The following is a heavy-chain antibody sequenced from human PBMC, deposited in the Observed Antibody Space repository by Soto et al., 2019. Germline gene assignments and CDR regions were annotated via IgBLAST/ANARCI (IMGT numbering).Heavy chain of an antibody. CDR2: IYYSGST. J-gene: IGHJ4*02. V-gene: IGHV4-30-4*01. CDR3: ARDSATMIEGDY. D-gene: IGHD3-22*01. CDR1: GGSISSGDYY. Sequence: SETLSLTCTVSGGSISSGDYYWSWIRQPPGKGLEWIGYIYYSGSTYYNPSLKSRVTISVDTSKNRFSLKLSSVTAADTAVYYCARDSATMIEGDYRGQGTLVTVSS.